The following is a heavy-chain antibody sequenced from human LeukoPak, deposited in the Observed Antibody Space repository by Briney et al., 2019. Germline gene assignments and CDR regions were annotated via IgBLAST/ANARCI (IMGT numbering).Heavy chain of an antibody. J-gene: IGHJ4*02. D-gene: IGHD4-17*01. CDR2: ISSSSTI. CDR3: ARDRGHGDYLSDY. V-gene: IGHV3-48*02. Sequence: GGSLRLSCAASGFTFTSYSMNWVRQAPGKGLEWVSYISSSSTIYYADSVKGRFTISRDNAKNSLYLQMNSLRDEDTAVYYCARDRGHGDYLSDYWGQGTLVTVSS. CDR1: GFTFTSYS.